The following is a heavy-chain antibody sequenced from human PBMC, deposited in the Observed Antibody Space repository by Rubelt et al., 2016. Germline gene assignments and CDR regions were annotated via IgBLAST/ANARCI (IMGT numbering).Heavy chain of an antibody. CDR3: ARSNAGEFGVVILLFDY. Sequence: QVQLQESGPGLVKPSETLSLTCTVSGGSISSYYWSWIRQPPGKGLEWMGYIYYSGSTTYNPSLKSRATISGDTSMHTVSLKLRSCTAAATAVYYCARSNAGEFGVVILLFDYWGQGTLVTVSS. CDR1: GGSISSYY. CDR2: IYYSGST. V-gene: IGHV4-59*08. J-gene: IGHJ4*02. D-gene: IGHD3-3*01.